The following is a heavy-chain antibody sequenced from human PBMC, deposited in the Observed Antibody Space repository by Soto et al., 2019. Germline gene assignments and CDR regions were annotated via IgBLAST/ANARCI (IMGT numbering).Heavy chain of an antibody. CDR2: ITAFNGNT. CDR3: ARISQSDFWSGYYYFFDY. Sequence: QVHLLQSGAEVEKPGASVKVSCKASGYTFTDYGISWVRQAPGQGLQWMGWITAFNGNTKYAQQFQGRVTMTTDTSASTAYMELRSLESDDTAVYYCARISQSDFWSGYYYFFDYWGQGTLVTVS. CDR1: GYTFTDYG. J-gene: IGHJ4*02. D-gene: IGHD3-3*01. V-gene: IGHV1-18*01.